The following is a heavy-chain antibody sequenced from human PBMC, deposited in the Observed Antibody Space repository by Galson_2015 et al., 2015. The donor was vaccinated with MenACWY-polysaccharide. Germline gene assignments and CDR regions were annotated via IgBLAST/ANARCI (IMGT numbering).Heavy chain of an antibody. CDR2: ISPHSGNT. V-gene: IGHV1-18*01. D-gene: IGHD6-19*01. J-gene: IGHJ4*01. CDR3: ARDSSGGGWYSY. CDR1: GYTFTSYG. Sequence: SVKVSCKASGYTFTSYGISWVRQAPGQGLEWMGWISPHSGNTNYAQKFQGRFTMTTDTSTTTAYMELRSLRSDDTGVYYCARDSSGGGWYSYWGHGAHVTVSS.